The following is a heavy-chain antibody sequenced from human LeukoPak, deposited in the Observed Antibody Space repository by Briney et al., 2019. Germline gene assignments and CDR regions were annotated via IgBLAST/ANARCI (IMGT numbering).Heavy chain of an antibody. CDR2: IDWDDDK. Sequence: SGPTLVNPTQTLTLTCTFSGFSLSTSGMCVSWIRQPPGKALEWLARIDWDDDKYFSTSLKTRLTISKDTSKNHVVLTMTNMDPGDTATYYCARTLIPVAGQIMGAFDTWAKGQWSPSLQ. J-gene: IGHJ3*02. D-gene: IGHD6-19*01. V-gene: IGHV2-70*11. CDR1: GFSLSTSGMC. CDR3: ARTLIPVAGQIMGAFDT.